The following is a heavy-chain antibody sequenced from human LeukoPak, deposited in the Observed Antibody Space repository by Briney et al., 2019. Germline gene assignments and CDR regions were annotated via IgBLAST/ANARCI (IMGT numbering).Heavy chain of an antibody. D-gene: IGHD6-13*01. Sequence: SETLSLTCTVSGYSINNGYYWGWIRQPPGKGLEWIGSIYHSGSTYYKPSLKSRVTISVDTSKNQFSLKLSSVTAADTAVYYCARAFYSSSWYHKEDFFDYWGQGAPVTVSS. CDR1: GYSINNGYY. V-gene: IGHV4-38-2*02. CDR2: IYHSGST. CDR3: ARAFYSSSWYHKEDFFDY. J-gene: IGHJ4*02.